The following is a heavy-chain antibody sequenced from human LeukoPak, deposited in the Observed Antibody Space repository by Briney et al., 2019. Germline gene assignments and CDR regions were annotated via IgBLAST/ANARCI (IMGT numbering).Heavy chain of an antibody. D-gene: IGHD3/OR15-3a*01. J-gene: IGHJ4*02. CDR1: EFTFSNYA. CDR2: IGIYGVTT. Sequence: GGSLRLSCAASEFTFSNYAMNWVRQAPGKGLEWVSIIGIYGVTTFHADSVKGRFTISRDNSKNTLYLQMNSLRAEDTAVYYCARGDGLPRRRYFDSWGQGTLVTVSS. CDR3: ARGDGLPRRRYFDS. V-gene: IGHV3-23*01.